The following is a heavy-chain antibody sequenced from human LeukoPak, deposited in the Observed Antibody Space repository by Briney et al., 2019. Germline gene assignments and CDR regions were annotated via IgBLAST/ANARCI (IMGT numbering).Heavy chain of an antibody. V-gene: IGHV3-23*01. D-gene: IGHD1-1*01. Sequence: GGSLRLSCAASGFTFSNHAMSWVRQAPGKGLQWVAVISGGGRTTEYEDFVKGRFTISRDNSKNTLSLLMNSLTVEDTARYFCTKNMAVKRYIDFWGQGTLVTVSS. CDR2: ISGGGRTT. CDR1: GFTFSNHA. CDR3: TKNMAVKRYIDF. J-gene: IGHJ4*02.